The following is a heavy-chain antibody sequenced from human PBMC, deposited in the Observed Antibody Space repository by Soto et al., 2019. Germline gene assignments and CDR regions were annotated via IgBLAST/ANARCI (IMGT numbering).Heavy chain of an antibody. V-gene: IGHV1-18*01. CDR3: ARVDGNYDILTGSTFDP. D-gene: IGHD3-9*01. CDR2: ISAYNGNT. CDR1: GYTFTSYG. J-gene: IGHJ5*02. Sequence: GASVKVSCKASGYTFTSYGISWVRQAPGQGLEWMGWISAYNGNTNYAQKLQGRVTMTTDTSTSTAYMELRSLRSDDTAVYYCARVDGNYDILTGSTFDPWGQGTLVTVSS.